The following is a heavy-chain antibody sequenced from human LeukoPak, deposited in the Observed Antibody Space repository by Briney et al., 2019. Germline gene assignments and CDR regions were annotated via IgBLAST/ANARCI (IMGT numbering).Heavy chain of an antibody. Sequence: ASVKVSCKASGYTFTSYGISWVRQAPGQGLEWMGWISAYNGNTNYAQKLQGRVTMTTDTSTSTAYMELRSLRSDDTAVYYCAREGFVGTATVYYYYYGMDVWGQGTTVTVSS. CDR1: GYTFTSYG. CDR3: AREGFVGTATVYYYYYGMDV. J-gene: IGHJ6*02. D-gene: IGHD5-18*01. V-gene: IGHV1-18*01. CDR2: ISAYNGNT.